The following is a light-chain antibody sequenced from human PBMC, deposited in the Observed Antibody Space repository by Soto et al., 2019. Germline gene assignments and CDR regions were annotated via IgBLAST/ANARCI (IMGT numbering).Light chain of an antibody. CDR1: QSISSSS. CDR3: QQYGSSPLT. CDR2: GAS. V-gene: IGKV3-20*01. Sequence: IVLTQSPATLSSSAGERATITCRASQSISSSSLAWYQQKPGQAPRLLIYGASSRATGIPDRFSGSGSGTDVTLTISRLEPEDCAAYYCQQYGSSPLTFGRGTKVDIK. J-gene: IGKJ3*01.